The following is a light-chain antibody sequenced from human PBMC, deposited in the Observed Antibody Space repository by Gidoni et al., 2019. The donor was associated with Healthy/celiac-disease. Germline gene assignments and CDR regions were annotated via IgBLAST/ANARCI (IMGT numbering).Light chain of an antibody. CDR1: QSVSSN. J-gene: IGKJ4*01. CDR3: QQYNNWPPMLT. Sequence: EIVMTQSPATLSVSPGERATLPCRASQSVSSNLAWYQQKPGQAPRLLIYGASARATGIPARFSGSGSGTEFTLTISSLQSEDFAVYSCQQYNNWPPMLTFGGGTKVEIK. CDR2: GAS. V-gene: IGKV3-15*01.